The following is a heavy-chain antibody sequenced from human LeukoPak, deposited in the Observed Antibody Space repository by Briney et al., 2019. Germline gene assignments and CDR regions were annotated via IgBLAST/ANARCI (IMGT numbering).Heavy chain of an antibody. CDR3: ARDYGGNSGWFDP. Sequence: ASVKVSCKASGYTFTSYDLNWVRQATGQGLEWIGWMNPNSGYTGYAQKFQGRVTLTRSTSISTAYMELRSLTSEDTAVYYCARDYGGNSGWFDPWGQGTLVTVSS. D-gene: IGHD4-23*01. V-gene: IGHV1-8*01. J-gene: IGHJ5*02. CDR1: GYTFTSYD. CDR2: MNPNSGYT.